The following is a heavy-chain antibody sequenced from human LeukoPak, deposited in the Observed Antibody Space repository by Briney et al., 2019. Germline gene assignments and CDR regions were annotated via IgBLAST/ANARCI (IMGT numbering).Heavy chain of an antibody. CDR1: GFSFSDYA. CDR2: ITGPGEGI. J-gene: IGHJ4*02. V-gene: IGHV3-23*01. Sequence: GGSLRLSCAASGFSFSDYAMSWVRQAPGKGLEWVSAITGPGEGIWYADSVQGRFTTTRDNSKNTLYLQMNSLRAEDTAVYFCAKRMYGWYQIDYWGQGTLVTVSS. CDR3: AKRMYGWYQIDY. D-gene: IGHD6-19*01.